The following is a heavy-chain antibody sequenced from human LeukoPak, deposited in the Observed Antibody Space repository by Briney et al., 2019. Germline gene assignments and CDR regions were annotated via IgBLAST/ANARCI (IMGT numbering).Heavy chain of an antibody. CDR3: ARGLYSSGWSPDY. CDR1: GYTFTGYY. CDR2: INPNSGGT. V-gene: IGHV1-2*02. J-gene: IGHJ4*02. D-gene: IGHD6-19*01. Sequence: ASVKVSRKASGYTFTGYYMHWVRQAPGQGLEWMGWINPNSGGTNYAQKFQGRVTMTRDTSISTAYMELSRLRSDDTAVYYCARGLYSSGWSPDYWGQGTLVTVSS.